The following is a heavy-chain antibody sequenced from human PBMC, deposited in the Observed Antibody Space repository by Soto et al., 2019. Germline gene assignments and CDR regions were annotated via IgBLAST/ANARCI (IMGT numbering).Heavy chain of an antibody. Sequence: ASVRVSCKASGGTCSSCTISWVRQAPGQGREWMGRIIPILGIANYAQKFQGRVTMTRDTSTSTVYMELSSLRSEDTAVYYCATGGIAAAGYGMDVWGQGTTVTVSS. CDR2: IIPILGIA. D-gene: IGHD6-13*01. CDR3: ATGGIAAAGYGMDV. CDR1: GGTCSSCT. J-gene: IGHJ6*02. V-gene: IGHV1-69*02.